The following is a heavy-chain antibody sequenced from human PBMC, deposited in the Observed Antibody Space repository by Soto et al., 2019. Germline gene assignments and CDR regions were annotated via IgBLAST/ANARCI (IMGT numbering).Heavy chain of an antibody. CDR1: GYTFSSYD. Sequence: QVQLVQSGAEVKKPGASVKVSCKASGYTFSSYDINWVRQATGQGLEWMGWMNPNSGDTNYAQKFQGRVTMTRNTSIATAYMELSSLRSEDTVVYYCARGLKFTTPLVRGVNPYYYYYMDVWGEGTTVTVSS. V-gene: IGHV1-8*01. D-gene: IGHD3-10*01. CDR2: MNPNSGDT. J-gene: IGHJ6*03. CDR3: ARGLKFTTPLVRGVNPYYYYYMDV.